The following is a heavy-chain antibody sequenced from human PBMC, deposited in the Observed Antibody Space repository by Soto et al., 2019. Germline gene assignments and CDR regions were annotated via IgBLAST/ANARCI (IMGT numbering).Heavy chain of an antibody. Sequence: GGSLRLSCGASGFTFSDNAMTWVRQAPGKGLEWLSSISDDGDSTYYADSVKGRFAVSRDNSKNTLFLHMNSLGAEDTAVYYCAKSLSTAVNYGLDVWGQGTSVTSP. V-gene: IGHV3-23*01. CDR2: ISDDGDST. D-gene: IGHD2-2*01. CDR3: AKSLSTAVNYGLDV. CDR1: GFTFSDNA. J-gene: IGHJ6*02.